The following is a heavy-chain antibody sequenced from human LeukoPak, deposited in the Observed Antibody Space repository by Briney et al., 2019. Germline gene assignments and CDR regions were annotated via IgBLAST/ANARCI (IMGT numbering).Heavy chain of an antibody. Sequence: SETLSLTCTVSGGSISSSSYYWGWIRQPPGKGLEWIGSIYYSGSTYYNPSLKSRITISLDTSKNQFSLKLSSVTAADTAVYYCARGKVTEYSNYPHFEYWGQGTLVTVSS. CDR1: GGSISSSSYY. D-gene: IGHD4-11*01. V-gene: IGHV4-39*01. J-gene: IGHJ4*02. CDR2: IYYSGST. CDR3: ARGKVTEYSNYPHFEY.